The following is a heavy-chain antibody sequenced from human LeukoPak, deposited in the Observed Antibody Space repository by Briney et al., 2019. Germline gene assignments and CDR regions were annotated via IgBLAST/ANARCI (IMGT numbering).Heavy chain of an antibody. J-gene: IGHJ4*02. CDR3: AKVNSGNSGSYFDY. Sequence: GGSLRLSCAASGFTFSSYGMHWVRQAPGTGLEWVAVISYDGSNKYYADSVKGRFTISRDNSKNTLYLQMNSLRAEDTAVYYCAKVNSGNSGSYFDYWGQGTLVTVSS. D-gene: IGHD1-26*01. CDR2: ISYDGSNK. CDR1: GFTFSSYG. V-gene: IGHV3-30*18.